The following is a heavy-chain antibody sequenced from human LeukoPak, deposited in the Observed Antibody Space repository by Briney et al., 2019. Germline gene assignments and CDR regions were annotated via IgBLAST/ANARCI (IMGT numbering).Heavy chain of an antibody. Sequence: GGSLILSCAASGFTFSSYSMNWVRQAPGKGLEWVSSISSSSSYIYYADSVKGRFTISRDNAKNSLYLQMNSLGAEDTAVYYCARVDSVGLFDYWGQGTLVTVSS. D-gene: IGHD1-26*01. CDR3: ARVDSVGLFDY. V-gene: IGHV3-21*01. CDR1: GFTFSSYS. J-gene: IGHJ4*02. CDR2: ISSSSSYI.